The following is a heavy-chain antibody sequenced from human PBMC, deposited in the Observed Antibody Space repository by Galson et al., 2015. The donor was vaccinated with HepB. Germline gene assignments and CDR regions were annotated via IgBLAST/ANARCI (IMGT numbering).Heavy chain of an antibody. Sequence: SLRLSCAASGFTFSSYGMHWVRQAPGKGLEWVAVISYDGSNKYYADSVKGRFTISRDNSKNTLYLQMNSLRAEDTAVYYCAKDHRRYYDKFPPADYWGQGALVTVSS. J-gene: IGHJ4*02. CDR1: GFTFSSYG. V-gene: IGHV3-30*18. D-gene: IGHD3-22*01. CDR2: ISYDGSNK. CDR3: AKDHRRYYDKFPPADY.